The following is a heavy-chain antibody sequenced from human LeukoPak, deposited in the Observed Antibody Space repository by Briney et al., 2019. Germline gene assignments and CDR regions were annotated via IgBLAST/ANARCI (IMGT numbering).Heavy chain of an antibody. CDR2: IAPSGSA. CDR1: GASISTYY. V-gene: IGHV4-4*09. D-gene: IGHD4-17*01. CDR3: ARHLATTVTRGYSCHPMDV. Sequence: PSETLSLTCTASGASISTYYWSWIRHPPGKGLEWIAYIAPSGSAVYYPSLNSRLTVSVDTSKNQFSLKLNSVTAADTAVYYCARHLATTVTRGYSCHPMDVWGKGTTVSVSS. J-gene: IGHJ6*03.